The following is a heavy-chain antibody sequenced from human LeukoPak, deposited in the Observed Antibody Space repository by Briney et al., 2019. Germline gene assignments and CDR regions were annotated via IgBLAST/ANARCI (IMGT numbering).Heavy chain of an antibody. CDR1: GFSFINYG. D-gene: IGHD3-9*01. CDR3: AKDLHFDGFDY. Sequence: PGGSLRLSCAASGFSFINYGMHWVRQAPGKGLEWLAVISFDGSKNYYADSVKGRLIISRDNSKNTLFLQMNSLRAEDTAMYYCAKDLHFDGFDYWGQGTLVTVSS. J-gene: IGHJ4*02. CDR2: ISFDGSKN. V-gene: IGHV3-33*06.